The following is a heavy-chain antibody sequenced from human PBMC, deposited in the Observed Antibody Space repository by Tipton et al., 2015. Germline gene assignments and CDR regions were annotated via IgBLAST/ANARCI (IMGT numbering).Heavy chain of an antibody. D-gene: IGHD4/OR15-4a*01. Sequence: GLVKPSETLSLACRVSGDSIRNKHWSWIRQPAEKGLEWIGRIYSGGSVDYNPSLKGRVNMSVDTSKNEFALRLTSVSAADTATYFCVHTIGDGGSDYGYVDYWGQGAQVTVSS. J-gene: IGHJ4*02. V-gene: IGHV4-4*07. CDR1: GDSIRNKH. CDR2: IYSGGSV. CDR3: VHTIGDGGSDYGYVDY.